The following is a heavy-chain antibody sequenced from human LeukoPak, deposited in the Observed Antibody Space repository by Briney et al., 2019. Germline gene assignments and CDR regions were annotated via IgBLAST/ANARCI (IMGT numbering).Heavy chain of an antibody. CDR1: GFTFSNYA. V-gene: IGHV3-23*01. Sequence: PGGPLRLSCAASGFTFSNYAMSWVRQAPGTGLEWVSTISGSGGSTYYADSVKGRFTISRDKSKNTLYLQMNSLRAEDTAVYYCANVDSSGYYGNFDYWGQGTLVTVSS. CDR2: ISGSGGST. CDR3: ANVDSSGYYGNFDY. D-gene: IGHD3-22*01. J-gene: IGHJ4*02.